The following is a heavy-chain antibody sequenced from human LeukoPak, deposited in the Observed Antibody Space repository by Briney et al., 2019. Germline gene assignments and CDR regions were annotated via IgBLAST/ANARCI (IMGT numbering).Heavy chain of an antibody. Sequence: GGSLRLSCAASGFTVSSYWMSWVRQAPGKGLEWVANIKQDGSEKYYVDSVKGRFTISRDNAKNSLYLQMNSLRAEDTAVYYCARGGSYWERNYYYYYMDVWGKGTTVTVSS. J-gene: IGHJ6*03. V-gene: IGHV3-7*01. D-gene: IGHD1-26*01. CDR2: IKQDGSEK. CDR3: ARGGSYWERNYYYYYMDV. CDR1: GFTVSSYW.